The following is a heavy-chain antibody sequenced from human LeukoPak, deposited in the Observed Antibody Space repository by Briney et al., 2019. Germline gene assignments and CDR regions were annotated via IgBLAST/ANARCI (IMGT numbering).Heavy chain of an antibody. J-gene: IGHJ4*02. V-gene: IGHV1-18*01. CDR1: GYTFTSHG. D-gene: IGHD2-15*01. CDR2: ISAYNGNT. CDR3: ATTRSGYCSGGSCYSSLDY. Sequence: ASVKVSCKTSGYTFTSHGISWVRQAPGQGLEWMGWISAYNGNTNYAQKFQGRVTMTTDTSTSTAYMELRSLRSEDTAVYYCATTRSGYCSGGSCYSSLDYWGQGTLVTVSS.